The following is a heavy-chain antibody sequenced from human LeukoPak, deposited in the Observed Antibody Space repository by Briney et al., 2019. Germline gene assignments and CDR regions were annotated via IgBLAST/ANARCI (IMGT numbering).Heavy chain of an antibody. Sequence: GGSLRLSCTVSGFTVSSNSMSWVRQAPGKGLEWVSFIYSDNTHYSDSVKGRFTISRDNSKNTLYLQMNSLRAEDTAVYYCAKFRTVTTDYFDYWGQGTLVTVSS. D-gene: IGHD4-17*01. CDR1: GFTVSSNS. CDR3: AKFRTVTTDYFDY. J-gene: IGHJ4*02. V-gene: IGHV3-53*01. CDR2: IYSDNT.